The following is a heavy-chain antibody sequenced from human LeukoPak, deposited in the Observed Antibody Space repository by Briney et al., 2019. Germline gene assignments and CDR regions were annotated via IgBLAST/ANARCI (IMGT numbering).Heavy chain of an antibody. J-gene: IGHJ4*02. V-gene: IGHV3-74*01. CDR1: GFTFSSYW. CDR3: ARSQGPYDY. CDR2: INGDGSST. Sequence: GGSLRLSCAASGFTFSSYWMNWVRQAPGKGLVWVSRINGDGSSTNYADSVKGRFTISRDNAKNTLYLLLNSLRAEDTAIYYCARSQGPYDYWGQGTLVTVSS.